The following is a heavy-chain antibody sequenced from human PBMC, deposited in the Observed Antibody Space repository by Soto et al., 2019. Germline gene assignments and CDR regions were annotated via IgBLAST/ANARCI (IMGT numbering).Heavy chain of an antibody. D-gene: IGHD1-26*01. J-gene: IGHJ4*02. CDR2: LSPDGGST. Sequence: EVQLVESGGGLVQPGGSLRLSCAASGFTFSSYAMHWVRQAPGKGLEYVSALSPDGGSTYYANSVKGRFTISRDNSKSTLYIQMGSLRGEDLAVYYCARGQTWAHFDYWGQGTLVTVSS. CDR1: GFTFSSYA. V-gene: IGHV3-64*01. CDR3: ARGQTWAHFDY.